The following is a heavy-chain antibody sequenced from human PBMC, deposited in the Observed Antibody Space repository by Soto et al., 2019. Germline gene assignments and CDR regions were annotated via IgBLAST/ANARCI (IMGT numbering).Heavy chain of an antibody. CDR1: GFTFSTYS. CDR2: ISSTGNTI. Sequence: GGSLRLSCAASGFTFSTYSMNWVRQAPGKGLEWVSYISSTGNTIYYADSVKGRFTISRDNAKNSLYLQMNSLRAEDTAVYYCAREPNYFDYWGQGTLVTVSS. J-gene: IGHJ4*02. CDR3: AREPNYFDY. V-gene: IGHV3-48*04.